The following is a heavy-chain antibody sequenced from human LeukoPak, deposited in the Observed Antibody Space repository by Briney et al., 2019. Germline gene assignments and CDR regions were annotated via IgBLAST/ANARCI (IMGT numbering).Heavy chain of an antibody. V-gene: IGHV4-30-4*01. D-gene: IGHD2-2*01. Sequence: SETLSLTCTVSGGSISSGDYYWSWIRQPPGKGLEWIGYIYYSGSTYYNPSLKSRVTISVDTSKNQFSLKLSSVTAADTAVYYCARGGVVVPAAPSWGQGTLVTVSS. J-gene: IGHJ4*02. CDR2: IYYSGST. CDR1: GGSISSGDYY. CDR3: ARGGVVVPAAPS.